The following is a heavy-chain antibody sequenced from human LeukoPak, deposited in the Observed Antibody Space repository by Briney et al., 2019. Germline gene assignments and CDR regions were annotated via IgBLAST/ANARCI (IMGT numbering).Heavy chain of an antibody. CDR2: INHSGST. J-gene: IGHJ4*02. Sequence: PSETLSLTCAVYGGSFRDYYWSWIRQPPGKGLEWIGEINHSGSTNYNPSLKSRVTISVDTSKNQFSLKLSSVTAADTAVYYCASSGYKGYWGQGTLVTVSS. CDR1: GGSFRDYY. CDR3: ASSGYKGY. D-gene: IGHD3-22*01. V-gene: IGHV4-34*01.